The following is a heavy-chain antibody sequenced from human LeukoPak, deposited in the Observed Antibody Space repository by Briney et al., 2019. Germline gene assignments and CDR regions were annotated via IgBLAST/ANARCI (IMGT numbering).Heavy chain of an antibody. J-gene: IGHJ2*01. V-gene: IGHV4-59*01. D-gene: IGHD2-2*01. CDR2: IYYSGST. CDR1: GGSISSYY. Sequence: SETLSLTCTVSGGSISSYYWSWIRQPPGKGLEWIGYIYYSGSTNYNRSLKSRVTISVDTSKNQFSLKLSSVTAADTAVYYCARVSSIVVVPAAIDLRGRGTLVTVSS. CDR3: ARVSSIVVVPAAIDL.